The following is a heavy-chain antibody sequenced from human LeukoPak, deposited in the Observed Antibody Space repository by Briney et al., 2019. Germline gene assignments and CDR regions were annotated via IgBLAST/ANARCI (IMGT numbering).Heavy chain of an antibody. CDR2: IHSSGSS. D-gene: IGHD3-10*01. CDR3: ARVLSGSGSLYYFDY. CDR1: GGSISNYY. Sequence: SETLSLTCTVSGGSISNYYWSWIRQPPGKGLEWIGYIHSSGSSYYNPSLKSRVTISVDTSENQFSLRLSSVTAADTAVYYCARVLSGSGSLYYFDYWGQGTLVTVSS. V-gene: IGHV4-30-4*08. J-gene: IGHJ4*02.